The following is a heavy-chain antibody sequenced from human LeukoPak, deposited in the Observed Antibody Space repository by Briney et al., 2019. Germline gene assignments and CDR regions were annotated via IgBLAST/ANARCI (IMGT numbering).Heavy chain of an antibody. CDR2: ISAYNGNT. Sequence: ASVKLSCKASGYTFTSYGISWVRQAPGQGLEWMGWISAYNGNTNYAQKLQGRVTMTTDTSTSTAYMELRSLRSDDTAVYYCARVLVTGLELNDAFDICGQGTMVTVSS. CDR1: GYTFTSYG. J-gene: IGHJ3*02. D-gene: IGHD1-20*01. V-gene: IGHV1-18*01. CDR3: ARVLVTGLELNDAFDI.